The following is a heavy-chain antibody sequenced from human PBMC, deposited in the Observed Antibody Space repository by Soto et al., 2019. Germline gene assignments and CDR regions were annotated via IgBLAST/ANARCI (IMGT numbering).Heavy chain of an antibody. V-gene: IGHV4-31*03. CDR3: AAERGWSYRGFDY. CDR1: CGSISSGGYY. Sequence: QVQLQESGPGLVTPSQTLSLTCTLSCGSISSGGYYWSWIRQQPGKGLEWIGYIYYSGSTYSNPSLKSRVTISVDTSKNQFSLKLSSVTAADTAVYYGAAERGWSYRGFDYWVQGTLVTVSS. J-gene: IGHJ4*02. CDR2: IYYSGST. D-gene: IGHD1-26*01.